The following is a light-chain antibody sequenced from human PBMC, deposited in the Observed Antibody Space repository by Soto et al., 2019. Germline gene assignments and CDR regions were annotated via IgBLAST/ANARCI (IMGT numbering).Light chain of an antibody. CDR3: HQYDNWPKT. V-gene: IGKV3-11*01. J-gene: IGKJ5*01. CDR2: DAY. Sequence: EVVLTQSPVTLSSPPGERATLSCRASQSFRGLLAWYQQKPGQAPRLLIYDAYNRATGIPPRFTGSGSGTDFTLTISSLQSEDFAVYYCHQYDNWPKTFGQGTRLEI. CDR1: QSFRGL.